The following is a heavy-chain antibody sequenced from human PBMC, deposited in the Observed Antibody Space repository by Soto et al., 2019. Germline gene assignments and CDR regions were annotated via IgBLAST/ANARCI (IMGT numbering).Heavy chain of an antibody. CDR1: GFSLSTTGVG. V-gene: IGHV2-5*01. CDR2: LYWNDDT. Sequence: SGPTLVNPTQTLTLTCTFSGFSLSTTGVGVGWIRQPPGKALEWLALLYWNDDTRYSPSLRSRLTVTRDTSKSQVVLTMTNMDPVDTATYYCAHGAFDSSGSYFQFDYWGQGTLVTVLL. CDR3: AHGAFDSSGSYFQFDY. D-gene: IGHD3-22*01. J-gene: IGHJ4*02.